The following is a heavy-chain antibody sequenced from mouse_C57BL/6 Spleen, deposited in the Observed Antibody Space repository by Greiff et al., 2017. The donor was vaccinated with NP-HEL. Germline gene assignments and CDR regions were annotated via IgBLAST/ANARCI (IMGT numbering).Heavy chain of an antibody. V-gene: IGHV1-50*01. CDR1: GYTFTSYW. CDR2: IDPSDSYT. CDR3: ARRKFYDGYYDWYFDV. J-gene: IGHJ1*03. D-gene: IGHD2-3*01. Sequence: QVHVKQPGAELVKPGASVKLSCKASGYTFTSYWMQWVKQRPGQGLEWIGEIDPSDSYTNYNQKFKGKATLTVDTSSSTAYMQLSSLTSEDSAVYYCARRKFYDGYYDWYFDVWGTGTTVTVSS.